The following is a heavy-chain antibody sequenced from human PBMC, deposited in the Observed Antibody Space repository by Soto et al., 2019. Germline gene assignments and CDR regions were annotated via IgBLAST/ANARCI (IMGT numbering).Heavy chain of an antibody. CDR3: ARDRRLVVPAATYYYYYYMDV. J-gene: IGHJ6*03. CDR2: IYSGGST. D-gene: IGHD2-2*01. CDR1: GFTVSSNY. V-gene: IGHV3-66*01. Sequence: EVQLVESGGGLVQPGGSLRLSCAASGFTVSSNYMSWVRQAPGKGLEWVSVIYSGGSTYYADSVKGRFTISRDNSKNTLYLQMNSLRAEDTAVYYCARDRRLVVPAATYYYYYYMDVWGKGTTVTVSS.